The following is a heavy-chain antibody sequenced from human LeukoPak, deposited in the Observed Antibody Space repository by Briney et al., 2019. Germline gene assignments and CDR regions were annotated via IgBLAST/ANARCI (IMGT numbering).Heavy chain of an antibody. V-gene: IGHV1-69*04. D-gene: IGHD4-23*01. J-gene: IGHJ1*01. CDR2: IIPILGIA. CDR1: GGTSSSYA. Sequence: SVKVSCKASGGTSSSYAISWVRQAPGQGLEWMGRIIPILGIANYAQKFQGRVTITADKSTSTAYMELSSLRSEDAAVYYCARSTTVVTRTEYFQHWGQGTLVTVSS. CDR3: ARSTTVVTRTEYFQH.